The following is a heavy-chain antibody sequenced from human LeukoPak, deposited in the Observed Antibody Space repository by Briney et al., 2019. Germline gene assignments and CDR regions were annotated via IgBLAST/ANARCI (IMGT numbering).Heavy chain of an antibody. V-gene: IGHV3-21*01. J-gene: IGHJ4*02. CDR1: GFTFSGYS. CDR3: ARDTSDWLLFTPFDY. Sequence: GGSLRLSCAASGFTFSGYSMNWVRQAPGKGLEWVSSITSSSNYIYYADSLKGRFTISRDNAKNFLYLQMNSLRAEDTAVYYCARDTSDWLLFTPFDYWGQGTLVTVSS. D-gene: IGHD3-9*01. CDR2: ITSSSNYI.